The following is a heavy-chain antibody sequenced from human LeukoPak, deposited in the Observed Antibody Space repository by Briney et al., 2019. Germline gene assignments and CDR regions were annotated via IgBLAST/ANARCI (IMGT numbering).Heavy chain of an antibody. CDR1: GGSISSGDYY. CDR3: VRSMTTVTTPYFDY. CDR2: IYYSGST. D-gene: IGHD4-17*01. V-gene: IGHV4-30-4*01. Sequence: SETLSLTCTVSGGSISSGDYYWSWIRQPPGKGLEWIGYIYYSGSTYYNPSLKSRVTISVDTSKNQFSLKLSSVTAADTAVYYCVRSMTTVTTPYFDYWGQGTLVTVSS. J-gene: IGHJ4*02.